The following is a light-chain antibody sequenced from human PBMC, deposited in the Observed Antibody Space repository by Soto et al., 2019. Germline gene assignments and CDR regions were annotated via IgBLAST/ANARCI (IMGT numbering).Light chain of an antibody. CDR1: QTISSW. J-gene: IGKJ1*01. Sequence: MTQSPATLSGSVGDRVTITCRASQTISSWLAWYQQKPGKAPKLLIYKASTLKSGVPSRFSGSGSGTEFTLTISSLQPEDFATYYCQQSYDMPWTFGQGTKVDIK. CDR2: KAS. V-gene: IGKV1-5*03. CDR3: QQSYDMPWT.